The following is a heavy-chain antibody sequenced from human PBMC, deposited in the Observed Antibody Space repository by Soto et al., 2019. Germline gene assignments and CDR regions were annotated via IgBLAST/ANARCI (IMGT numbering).Heavy chain of an antibody. CDR3: VKDRATIFGEIWKYGMDV. D-gene: IGHD3-3*01. Sequence: EEQLLESGGGLVEPGGSLRLSCVASGFKFRSYGMAWVRQAPGKGLEWVSDINESGGTTNYADSVRGRFAISRDNSRNTLDLLMNSLRPEDTAVYYCVKDRATIFGEIWKYGMDVWGQGTTVYVSS. CDR1: GFKFRSYG. V-gene: IGHV3-23*01. J-gene: IGHJ6*02. CDR2: INESGGTT.